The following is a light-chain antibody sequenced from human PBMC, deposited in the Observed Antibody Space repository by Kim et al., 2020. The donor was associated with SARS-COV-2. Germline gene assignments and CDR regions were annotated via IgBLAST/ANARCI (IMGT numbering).Light chain of an antibody. V-gene: IGKV3-20*01. J-gene: IGKJ5*01. CDR1: QSVTGTN. CDR2: GAS. Sequence: EIVLTQSPGSLSLSPGERATLSCRASQSVTGTNLAWYQQRPGQAPRLLMYGASYRDSGIPDRFSGSGSGTDFTLTISRLEPEDFAAYYCQYYGSSPPVTFGQGTRLEIK. CDR3: QYYGSSPPVT.